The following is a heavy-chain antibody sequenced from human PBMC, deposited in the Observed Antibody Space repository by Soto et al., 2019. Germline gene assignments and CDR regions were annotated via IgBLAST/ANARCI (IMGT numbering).Heavy chain of an antibody. D-gene: IGHD4-17*01. CDR2: ISASGGNT. CDR3: AKGFGDYVTYFDY. V-gene: IGHV3-23*01. Sequence: EVQLLESGGGLVQPGGSLRLSCAASGFTFNNYAMSWVRQAPGKGPEWVSAISASGGNTYYADSVKGRFTISRDNSKNTLYLQMKSLRAEDTAVYYCAKGFGDYVTYFDYWGQGTLVTVSS. CDR1: GFTFNNYA. J-gene: IGHJ4*02.